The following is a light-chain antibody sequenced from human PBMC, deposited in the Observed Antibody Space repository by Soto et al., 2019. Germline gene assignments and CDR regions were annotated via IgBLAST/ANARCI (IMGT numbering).Light chain of an antibody. CDR3: QKYNTAPLT. J-gene: IGKJ5*01. CDR1: HDISVY. Sequence: DIQMTQSPSSLSASVGDRVTITCRASHDISVYLAWYQQKPGKVPTLLIYAASTLQSGVPSRFSGSGSGTDFTLTISSLQPEDVATYYCQKYNTAPLTFGQGTRLEIK. CDR2: AAS. V-gene: IGKV1-27*01.